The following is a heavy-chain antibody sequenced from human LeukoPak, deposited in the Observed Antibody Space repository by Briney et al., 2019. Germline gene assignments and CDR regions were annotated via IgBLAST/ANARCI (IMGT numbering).Heavy chain of an antibody. CDR1: GFTFSSYA. CDR3: ARERVLGPPYYYYGMDV. CDR2: ISYDGSNK. Sequence: PGGSLRLSCAASGFTFSSYAMHWVRQAPGKGLEWVAVISYDGSNKYYADSVKGRFTISRDNSKNTLYLQMNSLRAEDTAVCYCARERVLGPPYYYYGMDVWGKGTTVTVSS. J-gene: IGHJ6*04. D-gene: IGHD3-10*01. V-gene: IGHV3-30*04.